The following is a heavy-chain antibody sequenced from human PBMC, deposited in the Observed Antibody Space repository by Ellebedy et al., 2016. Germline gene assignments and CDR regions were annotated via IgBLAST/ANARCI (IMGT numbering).Heavy chain of an antibody. D-gene: IGHD1-26*01. CDR2: ISDSGGNT. V-gene: IGHV3-23*01. J-gene: IGHJ6*03. CDR3: TKGRNSGSFYSVTHYYYYMDV. Sequence: GESLKISCAASGFTFSSYAMSWVRQAPGKGLEWVSSISDSGGNTYYADSVRGRFTFSRDNSKNSLNLQMNSLRAEDTAVYYCTKGRNSGSFYSVTHYYYYMDVWGKGTTVTVSS. CDR1: GFTFSSYA.